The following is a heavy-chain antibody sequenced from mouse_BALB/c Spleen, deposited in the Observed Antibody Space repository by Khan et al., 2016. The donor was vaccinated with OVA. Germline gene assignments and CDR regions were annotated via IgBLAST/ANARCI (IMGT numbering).Heavy chain of an antibody. D-gene: IGHD1-1*01. V-gene: IGHV3-2*02. CDR2: ISYSGRT. Sequence: EVQLQESGPGLVKPSQSLSLTCTVTGYSITSDYAWNWIRQSPGNKLEWMAYISYSGRTSYNPSLKSRPSITRDTSKNQFFLQLNSVTTEETATYYGASSVTITTVVATDFDYWGQGTTLTVSS. CDR3: ASSVTITTVVATDFDY. CDR1: GYSITSDYA. J-gene: IGHJ2*01.